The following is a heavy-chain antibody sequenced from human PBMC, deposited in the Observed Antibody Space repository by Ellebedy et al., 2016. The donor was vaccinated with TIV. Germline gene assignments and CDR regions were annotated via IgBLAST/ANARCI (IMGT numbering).Heavy chain of an antibody. V-gene: IGHV4-59*08. J-gene: IGHJ4*02. CDR1: GGSVSSHY. Sequence: MPSETLSLTCSVSGGSVSSHYWSWIRQPPGKGLEWIAYIFYRGSTNYNPSLKSRVTVSVDTSKNQFSLTLDSVTAADTAVYSCARHFRYTYGHLIDWGPGILVTVAS. CDR3: ARHFRYTYGHLID. D-gene: IGHD5-18*01. CDR2: IFYRGST.